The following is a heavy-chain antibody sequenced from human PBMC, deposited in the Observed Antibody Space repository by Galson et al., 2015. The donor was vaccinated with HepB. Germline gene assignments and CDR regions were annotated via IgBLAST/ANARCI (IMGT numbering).Heavy chain of an antibody. D-gene: IGHD3-9*01. V-gene: IGHV3-33*08. CDR2: VWHGGSKL. CDR3: ARGSDTTGYYSHFDR. J-gene: IGHJ4*02. CDR1: GFTFSSYG. Sequence: SLRLSCAASGFTFSSYGMHWVRQAPGKGLEWVAGVWHGGSKLLYADSVKGRFTISRDNSKTTLYVQMKSLRAEDTATYYCARGSDTTGYYSHFDRRGQGILGTVSS.